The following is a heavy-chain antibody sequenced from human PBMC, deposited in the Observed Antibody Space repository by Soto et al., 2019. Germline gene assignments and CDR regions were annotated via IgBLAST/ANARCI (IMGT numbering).Heavy chain of an antibody. V-gene: IGHV1-69*12. CDR1: GGTFISYA. CDR2: IIPIFGTA. Sequence: QVQLVQSGAEVKKPGSSVKVSCNASGGTFISYAISWVRQAPGQGLEWMRGIIPIFGTANYAQKFQGRVTITADESTSTAYMELSSLRSEDTAVYYCASLGQDWYFDRWGRGTLVTVSS. CDR3: ASLGQDWYFDR. J-gene: IGHJ2*01.